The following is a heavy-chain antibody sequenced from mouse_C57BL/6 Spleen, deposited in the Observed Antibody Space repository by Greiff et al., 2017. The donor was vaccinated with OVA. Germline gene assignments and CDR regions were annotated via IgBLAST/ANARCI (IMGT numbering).Heavy chain of an antibody. CDR3: ARGGTTVVAPHWYFDV. D-gene: IGHD1-1*01. CDR1: GYAFTNYL. J-gene: IGHJ1*03. V-gene: IGHV1-54*01. CDR2: INPGSGGT. Sequence: VQGVESGAELVRPGTSVKVSCKASGYAFTNYLIEWVKQRPGQGLEWIGVINPGSGGTNYNEKFKGKATLTADKSSSTAYMQLSSLTSEDAAVYFCARGGTTVVAPHWYFDVWGTGTTVTVSS.